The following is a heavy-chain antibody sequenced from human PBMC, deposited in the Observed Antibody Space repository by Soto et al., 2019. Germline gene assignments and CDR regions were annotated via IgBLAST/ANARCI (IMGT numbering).Heavy chain of an antibody. CDR1: GGTFSSYA. D-gene: IGHD2-15*01. Sequence: SVKVSCKASGGTFSSYAISWVRQAPGQGLEWMGGIIPIFGTANYAQKFQGRVTITADESTSTAYMELSSLRSEDTAVYYCARDKGDIVVVVAAPGPYYYYGMDVWGQGTTVTVSS. CDR2: IIPIFGTA. CDR3: ARDKGDIVVVVAAPGPYYYYGMDV. J-gene: IGHJ6*02. V-gene: IGHV1-69*13.